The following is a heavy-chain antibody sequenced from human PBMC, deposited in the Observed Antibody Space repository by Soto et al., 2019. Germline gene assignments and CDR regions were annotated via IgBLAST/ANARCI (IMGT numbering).Heavy chain of an antibody. CDR2: ISNDGDYK. J-gene: IGHJ4*02. V-gene: IGHV3-30*03. D-gene: IGHD1-26*01. CDR1: EFTFSSHL. CDR3: ARDEAFSAPYYLDY. Sequence: VQLVESGGGVVQPGRPLRLSCVASEFTFSSHLMHWVRQAPGKGLEWVAFISNDGDYKNYADSVKGRFTISRDNPKDTVYLEIHSLRPEDTALYHCARDEAFSAPYYLDYWGQGTLVIVS.